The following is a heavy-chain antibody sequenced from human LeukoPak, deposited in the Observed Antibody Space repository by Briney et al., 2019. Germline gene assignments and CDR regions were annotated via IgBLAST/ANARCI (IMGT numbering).Heavy chain of an antibody. CDR2: IKQDGSEK. Sequence: PGGSLRLSCAASGFTFSSYWMSWVRQAPGKGLEWVANIKQDGSEKYYVDSVKGRFTISRDNAKNSLYLQMNSLRAEDTAVYYCAREAWVVGGYEGAFDYWGQGTLVTVSS. D-gene: IGHD5-12*01. CDR1: GFTFSSYW. V-gene: IGHV3-7*01. CDR3: AREAWVVGGYEGAFDY. J-gene: IGHJ4*02.